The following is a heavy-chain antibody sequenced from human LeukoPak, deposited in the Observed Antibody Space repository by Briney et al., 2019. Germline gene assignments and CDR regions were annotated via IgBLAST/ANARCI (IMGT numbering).Heavy chain of an antibody. D-gene: IGHD2-15*01. CDR2: ISWNSGSI. V-gene: IGHV3-20*04. Sequence: GGSLRLSCAASGFTFSSYAMSWVRQAPGKGLEWVSGISWNSGSIGYADSVKGRFTISRDNAKNSLYLQMNSLRAEDTAVYYCAREGYCSGGSCEYWGQGTLVTVSS. J-gene: IGHJ4*02. CDR1: GFTFSSYA. CDR3: AREGYCSGGSCEY.